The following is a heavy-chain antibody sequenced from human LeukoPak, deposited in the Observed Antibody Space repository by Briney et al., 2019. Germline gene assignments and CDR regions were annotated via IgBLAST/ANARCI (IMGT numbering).Heavy chain of an antibody. D-gene: IGHD2-2*01. J-gene: IGHJ4*02. V-gene: IGHV3-20*04. CDR3: ARGDCSSTSCYRFDY. CDR1: GFTFEDYG. Sequence: PRGSPRLSCAASGFTFEDYGMRWVRQAPGKGLEWVSGINWNGGSTGYADSVKGRFTISRDNAKNSLYLQMNSLRAEDTALYYCARGDCSSTSCYRFDYWGQGTLVTVSS. CDR2: INWNGGST.